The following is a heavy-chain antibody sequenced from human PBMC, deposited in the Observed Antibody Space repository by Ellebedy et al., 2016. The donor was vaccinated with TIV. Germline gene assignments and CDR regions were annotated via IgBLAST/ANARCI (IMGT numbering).Heavy chain of an antibody. CDR1: GGSITTSHYS. CDR3: ARHDPHHQSAGYSAHFDD. V-gene: IGHV4-39*01. Sequence: MPSETLSLTCTVSGGSITTSHYSWVWIRLPPGKGLEWIGTLSYTGNTNYSPSLKSRVTISVDTSKNHFSLKVTSVTAADTAVYYCARHDPHHQSAGYSAHFDDWGQGTQVTVSS. J-gene: IGHJ4*02. CDR2: LSYTGNT. D-gene: IGHD3-22*01.